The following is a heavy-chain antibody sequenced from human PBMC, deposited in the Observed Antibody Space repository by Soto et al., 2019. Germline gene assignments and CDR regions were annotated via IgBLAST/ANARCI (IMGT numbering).Heavy chain of an antibody. CDR2: IKQDGSEK. CDR1: GFTFSSYW. D-gene: IGHD3-9*01. Sequence: EVQLVESGGGLVQPGGSLRLSCAASGFTFSSYWMSWVRQAPGKGLEWVANIKQDGSEKYYVDSVKGRFTISRDNAKNSLYLQMNSLRAEDTAVYYCALQYYDILTGYPQKGGFDYWGQGTLVTVSS. J-gene: IGHJ4*02. CDR3: ALQYYDILTGYPQKGGFDY. V-gene: IGHV3-7*01.